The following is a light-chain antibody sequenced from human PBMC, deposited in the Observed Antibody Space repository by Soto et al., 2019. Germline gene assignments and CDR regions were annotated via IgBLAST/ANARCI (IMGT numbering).Light chain of an antibody. Sequence: QSALTQPRSVSGSPGQSVTISCTGTSSDVGDYNYVSWYQQHPGKAPKLLIYAVNMRPSGVPDRFSGSKSGTTASLTSSGLQAEYEADHSCCSYAGSYTWVFGGGTKLTVL. V-gene: IGLV2-11*01. CDR3: CSYAGSYTWV. CDR1: SSDVGDYNY. CDR2: AVN. J-gene: IGLJ3*02.